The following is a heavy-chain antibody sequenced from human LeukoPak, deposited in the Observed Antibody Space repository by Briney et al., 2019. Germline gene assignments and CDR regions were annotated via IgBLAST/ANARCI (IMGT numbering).Heavy chain of an antibody. J-gene: IGHJ3*02. CDR3: ARGGVYGSGNIDAFDI. Sequence: ASVKVSCKASGYTFAGYYMHWVRQAPGQGLEWMGWINPNSGGTNYAQKFQGRVTMTRDTSISTAYMELSRLRSDDTAVYCCARGGVYGSGNIDAFDIWGQGTMVTVSS. V-gene: IGHV1-2*02. CDR1: GYTFAGYY. CDR2: INPNSGGT. D-gene: IGHD3-10*01.